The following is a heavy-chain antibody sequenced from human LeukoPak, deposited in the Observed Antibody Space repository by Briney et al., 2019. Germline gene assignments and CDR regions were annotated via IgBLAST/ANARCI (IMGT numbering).Heavy chain of an antibody. V-gene: IGHV3-21*01. D-gene: IGHD3-9*01. CDR2: ISSSSSSYI. J-gene: IGHJ6*03. Sequence: PGGSLRLSCAASGFTFSSYSMNWVRQAPGKGLEWVSSISSSSSSYIYYADSVKGRFTISRDNAKNSLYLQMNSLRAEDTAVYYCARDPDVLRYFDWLRQTTTSWYMDVWGKGTTVTVSS. CDR1: GFTFSSYS. CDR3: ARDPDVLRYFDWLRQTTTSWYMDV.